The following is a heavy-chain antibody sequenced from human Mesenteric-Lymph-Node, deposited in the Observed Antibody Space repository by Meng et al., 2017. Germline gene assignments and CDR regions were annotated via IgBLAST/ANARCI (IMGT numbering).Heavy chain of an antibody. Sequence: LSLTCAASGFTFSSYDMHWVRQATGKGLEWVSAIGTAGDTYYPGSVKGRFIISRENAKNSLYLQMNSLRAEDGAIYYCARSTSLNFRFFDWLSDLGDFFDCWGQGKLVNVSS. CDR1: GFTFSSYD. V-gene: IGHV3-13*01. J-gene: IGHJ4*02. CDR2: IGTAGDT. D-gene: IGHD3-9*01. CDR3: ARSTSLNFRFFDWLSDLGDFFDC.